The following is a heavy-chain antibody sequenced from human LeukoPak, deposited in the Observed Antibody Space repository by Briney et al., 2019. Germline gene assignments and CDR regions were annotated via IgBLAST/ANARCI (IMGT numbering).Heavy chain of an antibody. D-gene: IGHD6-6*01. CDR1: GGSISSGGYY. CDR3: ASSTQSIAARDY. CDR2: IYHSGST. J-gene: IGHJ4*02. Sequence: KTSETLSLTCTASGGSISSGGYYWSWIRQPPGKGLEWIGYIYHSGSTYYNPSLKSRVTISVDRSKNQFSLKLSSVTAADTAVYYCASSTQSIAARDYWGQGTLVTVSS. V-gene: IGHV4-30-2*01.